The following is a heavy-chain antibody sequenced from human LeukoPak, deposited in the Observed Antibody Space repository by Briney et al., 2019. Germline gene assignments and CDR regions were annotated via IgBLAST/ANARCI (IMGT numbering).Heavy chain of an antibody. V-gene: IGHV4-59*01. Sequence: SETLSLTCTVSGGSISTYYWSWIRQPPGKGLEWIGYIYYSGTTDYSPSLKSRVTISVDTSSNQFSLKVSSVTAADTAVYYCARSSGAYRSFDYWGQGTLVPVSS. CDR2: IYYSGTT. D-gene: IGHD1-26*01. CDR3: ARSSGAYRSFDY. J-gene: IGHJ4*02. CDR1: GGSISTYY.